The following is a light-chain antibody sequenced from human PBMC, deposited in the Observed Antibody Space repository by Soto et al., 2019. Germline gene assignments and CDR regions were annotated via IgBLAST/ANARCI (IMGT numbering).Light chain of an antibody. CDR1: SSDVGGHNY. J-gene: IGLJ2*01. CDR2: EVS. V-gene: IGLV2-14*01. Sequence: QSVLTQPASVSGSPGQSITISCTGSSSDVGGHNYVSWYQQYPGKAPKLMIYEVSNRPSGVSNRFSGSKSGNTASLTISGLQAEDEADYYCSSYTRSSTLVVFGGGTQLTVL. CDR3: SSYTRSSTLVV.